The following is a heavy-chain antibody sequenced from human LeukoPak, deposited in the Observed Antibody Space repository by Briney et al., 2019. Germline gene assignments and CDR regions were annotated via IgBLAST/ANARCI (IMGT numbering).Heavy chain of an antibody. CDR1: GFTFSSYA. CDR3: AKDIAARFPLGYGMDV. D-gene: IGHD6-6*01. J-gene: IGHJ6*02. V-gene: IGHV3-23*01. CDR2: IIGTGGNT. Sequence: GGSLRLSCAASGFTFSSYAMNWVRQAPGEGLEWVSAIIGTGGNTDYADSVKGRFTISRDNSKNTLYLQMNSLRADDTAVYYCAKDIAARFPLGYGMDVWGQGTTVTVSS.